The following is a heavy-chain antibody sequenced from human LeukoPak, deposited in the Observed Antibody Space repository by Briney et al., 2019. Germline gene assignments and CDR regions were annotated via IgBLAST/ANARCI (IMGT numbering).Heavy chain of an antibody. Sequence: ASVNVSCKASGGSFSSYAITWVRQAAGQGLEWMGRILVILGMTNYAQKLQGRVTITADTSTSTAYMELSSLRSEDTAVYYCARSMVRGMPDYWGQGTLVTVSS. J-gene: IGHJ4*02. CDR2: ILVILGMT. D-gene: IGHD3-10*01. V-gene: IGHV1-69*04. CDR3: ARSMVRGMPDY. CDR1: GGSFSSYA.